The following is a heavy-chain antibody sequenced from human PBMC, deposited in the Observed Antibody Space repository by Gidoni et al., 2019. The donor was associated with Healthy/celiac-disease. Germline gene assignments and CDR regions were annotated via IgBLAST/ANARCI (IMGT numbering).Heavy chain of an antibody. CDR2: IIPIFGTA. Sequence: QVQLVQSGAEVQKPGSPVKVSCQASGVTFSSYSISWVRQAPGQGLEWMGGIIPIFGTANYAQKYQGRVTITADESTSTAYRELSSLRSEDTAVYYCARFPRLREQLDHEYYFDYWGQGTLVTVSS. J-gene: IGHJ4*02. D-gene: IGHD6-13*01. CDR3: ARFPRLREQLDHEYYFDY. V-gene: IGHV1-69*01. CDR1: GVTFSSYS.